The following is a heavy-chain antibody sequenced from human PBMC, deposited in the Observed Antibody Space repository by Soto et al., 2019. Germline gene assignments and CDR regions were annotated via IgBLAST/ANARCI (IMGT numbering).Heavy chain of an antibody. V-gene: IGHV3-23*01. Sequence: EVQLLESGGGLVQPGGSLRLYCAASGFTFSSYAMSWVRQAPGKGLEWVSAISGSGGSTYYADSVKGRFTISRDNSKNTLYLQMNSLRAEDTAVYYCAKVDLGPLERRTYYYYYYYMDVWGKGTTVTVSS. CDR3: AKVDLGPLERRTYYYYYYYMDV. D-gene: IGHD1-1*01. CDR2: ISGSGGST. J-gene: IGHJ6*03. CDR1: GFTFSSYA.